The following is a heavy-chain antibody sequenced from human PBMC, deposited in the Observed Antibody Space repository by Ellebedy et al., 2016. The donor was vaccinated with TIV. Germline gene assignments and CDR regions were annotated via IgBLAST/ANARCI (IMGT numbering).Heavy chain of an antibody. V-gene: IGHV3-30*03. Sequence: LSLTSXASLFTSRGYGMQWVLQAPSKSLEGVAVTSYDGVNKYYTDSVKGRFTISRDNSKNTLYLQMNTLRPEDTAVYYCARDAKIMTDYFENYYYGMDVWGQGTTVTVSS. D-gene: IGHD3-9*01. CDR3: ARDAKIMTDYFENYYYGMDV. CDR2: TSYDGVNK. CDR1: LFTSRGYG. J-gene: IGHJ6*02.